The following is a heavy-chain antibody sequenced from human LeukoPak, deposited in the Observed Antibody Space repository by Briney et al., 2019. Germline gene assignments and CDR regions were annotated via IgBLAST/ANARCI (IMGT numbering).Heavy chain of an antibody. CDR1: GFTFSSYS. Sequence: PGGSLRLSCAASGFTFSSYSMNWVRQAPGKGLEWVSYISSSSSTIYYADSVKGRFTIPRDNAKNSLYLQMNSLRAEDTAVYYCAKYRDDLVVVPVGYMDVWGKGTTVTISS. J-gene: IGHJ6*03. D-gene: IGHD2-2*01. V-gene: IGHV3-48*01. CDR2: ISSSSSTI. CDR3: AKYRDDLVVVPVGYMDV.